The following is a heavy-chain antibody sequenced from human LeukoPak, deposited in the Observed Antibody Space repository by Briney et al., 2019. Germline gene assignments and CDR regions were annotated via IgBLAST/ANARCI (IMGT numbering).Heavy chain of an antibody. Sequence: PGGSLRLSCAASGFNFGEFWMAWVRQAPGKGLEYVSAISSNGGSTYYANSVKGRFTISRDNSKNTLYLQMGSLRAEDMAVYYCARVTHSRGAFDIWGQGTMVTVSS. CDR1: GFNFGEFW. J-gene: IGHJ3*02. D-gene: IGHD6-13*01. V-gene: IGHV3-64*01. CDR3: ARVTHSRGAFDI. CDR2: ISSNGGST.